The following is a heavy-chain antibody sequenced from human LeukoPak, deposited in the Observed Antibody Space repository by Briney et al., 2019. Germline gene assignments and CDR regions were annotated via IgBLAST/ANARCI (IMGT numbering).Heavy chain of an antibody. CDR3: ARHRALYGFWSGSNPFDY. J-gene: IGHJ4*02. D-gene: IGHD3-3*01. CDR1: GGSISSSSYY. CDR2: IYYSGST. V-gene: IGHV4-39*01. Sequence: SETLSLTCTVSGGSISSSSYYWGWIRQPPGKGLEWIGSIYYSGSTYYNPSLKSRVTISVDTSKNQFSLKLSSVTAADTAVYYCARHRALYGFWSGSNPFDYWGQGTLVTVSS.